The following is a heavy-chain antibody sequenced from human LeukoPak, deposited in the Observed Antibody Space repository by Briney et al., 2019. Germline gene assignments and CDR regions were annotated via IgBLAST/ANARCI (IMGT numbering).Heavy chain of an antibody. V-gene: IGHV3-30*04. J-gene: IGHJ6*04. CDR2: ISYDGSNK. Sequence: GGSLRLSCAASGFTFSSYAMHWVRLAPGKGLEWVAVISYDGSNKYYADSVKGRFTISRDNSKNTLYLQMNSLRAEDTAVYYCASGFRYCSSTSCYDFGYYGMDVWGKGTTVTVSS. D-gene: IGHD2-2*01. CDR1: GFTFSSYA. CDR3: ASGFRYCSSTSCYDFGYYGMDV.